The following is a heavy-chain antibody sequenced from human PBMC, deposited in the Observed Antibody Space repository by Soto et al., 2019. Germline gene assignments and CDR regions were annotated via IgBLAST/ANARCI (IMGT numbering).Heavy chain of an antibody. CDR1: GGSFSGYY. CDR2: INHSGST. Sequence: PSETLSLTCAVYGGSFSGYYWTWIRQPPGTGLEWIGEINHSGSTNYNPSLKSRVTISVDTSKNQFSLKLTSVTAADTAVYYCAKDRQWLDGSFDYWGQGTLVTVSS. J-gene: IGHJ4*02. V-gene: IGHV4-34*01. CDR3: AKDRQWLDGSFDY. D-gene: IGHD6-19*01.